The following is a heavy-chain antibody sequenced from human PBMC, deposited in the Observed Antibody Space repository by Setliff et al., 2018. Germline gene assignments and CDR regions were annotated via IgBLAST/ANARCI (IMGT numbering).Heavy chain of an antibody. V-gene: IGHV1-18*01. CDR1: GYTFISYG. D-gene: IGHD6-13*01. CDR3: ARDAPYTNTWRYFGH. J-gene: IGHJ4*02. CDR2: ISTNNGKT. Sequence: GASVKVSCKASGYTFISYGISWLRQAPGQGFEWMGWISTNNGKTEYSQKVQGRVTMTTDRSTSTIYMELRSLRSDDTAMYYCARDAPYTNTWRYFGHWGQGTLVTVSS.